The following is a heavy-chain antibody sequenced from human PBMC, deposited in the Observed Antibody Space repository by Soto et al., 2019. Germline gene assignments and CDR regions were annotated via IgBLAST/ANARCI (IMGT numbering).Heavy chain of an antibody. J-gene: IGHJ5*02. Sequence: QVQLQESGPGLVKPSQTLSLTCTVSGGSISSGGYYWSWIRQHPGKGLEWIGYIYYSGSTYYNPSLKSLVTISVDTSKNQFSLKLSSVTAADTAVYYCARGVVVVTAIPRFDPWGQGTLVTVSS. D-gene: IGHD2-21*02. CDR1: GGSISSGGYY. CDR3: ARGVVVVTAIPRFDP. V-gene: IGHV4-31*01. CDR2: IYYSGST.